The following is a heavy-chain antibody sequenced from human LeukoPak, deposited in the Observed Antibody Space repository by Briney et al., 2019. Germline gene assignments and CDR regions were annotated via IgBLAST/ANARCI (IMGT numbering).Heavy chain of an antibody. V-gene: IGHV3-53*01. CDR1: GFTVSSNY. CDR2: IYSGGST. Sequence: GGSLRLSCAASGFTVSSNYMSWVRQAPGKGLEWVSVIYSGGSTYYADSVKGRFTISRDNSKNTLYLQMNSLRAEDTAVYYCAKASSIIAARQFDYWGQGTLVTVSS. CDR3: AKASSIIAARQFDY. J-gene: IGHJ4*02. D-gene: IGHD6-6*01.